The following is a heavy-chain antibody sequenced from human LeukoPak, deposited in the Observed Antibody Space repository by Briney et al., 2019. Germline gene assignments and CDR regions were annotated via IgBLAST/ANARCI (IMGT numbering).Heavy chain of an antibody. CDR1: GFTFSSYA. CDR3: ARGVYCSGGSCYAGNWFDP. D-gene: IGHD2-15*01. CDR2: IKLDGGEK. V-gene: IGHV3-7*01. J-gene: IGHJ5*02. Sequence: GGSLRLSCAASGFTFSSYAMSWVRQAPGKGLEWVANIKLDGGEKYYVDSVKGRFTISRDNAKNSLYLQMNSLRAEDTAVYYCARGVYCSGGSCYAGNWFDPWGQGTLVTVSS.